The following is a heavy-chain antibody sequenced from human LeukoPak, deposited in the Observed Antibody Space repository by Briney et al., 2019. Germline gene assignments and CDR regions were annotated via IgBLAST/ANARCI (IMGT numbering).Heavy chain of an antibody. CDR2: ISWNSGSI. CDR3: AKDISAAAAFDY. J-gene: IGHJ4*02. V-gene: IGHV3-9*01. CDR1: GFTFDDYA. Sequence: PGRSLRLPCAASGFTFDDYAMHWVRQAPGKGLEWVSGISWNSGSIGYADSVKGRFTISRDNAKNSLYLQMNSLRAEDTALYYCAKDISAAAAFDYWGQGTLVTVSS. D-gene: IGHD6-13*01.